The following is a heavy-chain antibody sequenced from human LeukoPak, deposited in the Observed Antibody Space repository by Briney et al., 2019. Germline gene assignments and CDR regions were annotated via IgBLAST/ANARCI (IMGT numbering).Heavy chain of an antibody. D-gene: IGHD2-21*02. CDR3: ARVVTAVSYFDY. CDR1: GFSISSGYY. CDR2: LHHSGST. Sequence: SETLSLTCDVSGFSISSGYYWGWIRQPPGKGLECIGTLHHSGSTYYNPSLKSRLSISVDTSKNQFYLKLSSVTAADTAVYFCARVVTAVSYFDYWGQGTLVTVSS. J-gene: IGHJ4*02. V-gene: IGHV4-38-2*01.